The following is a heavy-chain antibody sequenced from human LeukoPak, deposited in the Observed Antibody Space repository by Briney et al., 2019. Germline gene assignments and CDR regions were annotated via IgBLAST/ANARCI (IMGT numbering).Heavy chain of an antibody. D-gene: IGHD3-22*01. J-gene: IGHJ4*02. CDR2: IWYDGTNK. Sequence: GGSLRLSCAASGFTISTYGMHWVRQAPGKGLEWVALIWYDGTNKYYADSVKGRFTISRDNSKNTLYLQMNSLRAEDTAVYYCAKDYGLYYDSSGFDYWGQGTLVTVSS. CDR3: AKDYGLYYDSSGFDY. CDR1: GFTISTYG. V-gene: IGHV3-33*06.